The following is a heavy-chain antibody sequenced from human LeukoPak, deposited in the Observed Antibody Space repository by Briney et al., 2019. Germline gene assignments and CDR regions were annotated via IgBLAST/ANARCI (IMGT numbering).Heavy chain of an antibody. CDR3: ARDTYDILTGYYKWAFDI. V-gene: IGHV3-21*06. CDR2: ITISSSYI. Sequence: GGSLRLSCAASGFTFSSYTMNWVRQAPGKGLEWFSSITISSSYIYYADSVKGRFTISRDNAKNPLYLQMNSLRAEDTAVYYCARDTYDILTGYYKWAFDIWGQGTMVTVSS. J-gene: IGHJ3*02. D-gene: IGHD3-9*01. CDR1: GFTFSSYT.